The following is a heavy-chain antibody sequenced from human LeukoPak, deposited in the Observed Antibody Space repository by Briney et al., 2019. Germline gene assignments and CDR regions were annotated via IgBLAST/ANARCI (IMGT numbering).Heavy chain of an antibody. Sequence: GGSLRLSCAASGFTFSSYGMHWVRQAPGKGLEWVAVISYDGSNKYYADSVKGRFTISRDNSKNTLYLQMSSLRAEDTAVYYCAKSGDRTSMRFGELNWGQGTLVTVSS. CDR2: ISYDGSNK. CDR3: AKSGDRTSMRFGELN. CDR1: GFTFSSYG. J-gene: IGHJ4*02. D-gene: IGHD3-10*01. V-gene: IGHV3-30*18.